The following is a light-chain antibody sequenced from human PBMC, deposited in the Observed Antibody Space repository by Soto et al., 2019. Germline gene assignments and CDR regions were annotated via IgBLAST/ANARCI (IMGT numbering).Light chain of an antibody. CDR3: QQYGSSPLT. Sequence: EIVLTQSPATLSLSAGESATLXXRASQSVSRDYFAWYQQRPGQAPRXXIYGISIRATGIPDRFSGSGSGTDFTLTISRLEPEDFAVYYCQQYGSSPLTFGGGTKVDIK. CDR2: GIS. CDR1: QSVSRDY. V-gene: IGKV3-20*01. J-gene: IGKJ4*01.